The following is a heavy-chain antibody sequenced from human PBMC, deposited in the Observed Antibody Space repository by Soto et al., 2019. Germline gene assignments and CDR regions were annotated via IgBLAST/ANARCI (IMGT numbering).Heavy chain of an antibody. Sequence: QVQLVESGGDLVKPGGSLRLACAASGFSFSDSYMSWVRQAPGKGLEWLSHISGGSSYTNYADSVQGRFTISRDNAKGSLYLEMNSLRADDTAVYYCAKTIVAASGYYFDHWGQGNLVTVSS. J-gene: IGHJ4*02. CDR1: GFSFSDSY. CDR2: ISGGSSYT. D-gene: IGHD2-21*01. V-gene: IGHV3-11*06. CDR3: AKTIVAASGYYFDH.